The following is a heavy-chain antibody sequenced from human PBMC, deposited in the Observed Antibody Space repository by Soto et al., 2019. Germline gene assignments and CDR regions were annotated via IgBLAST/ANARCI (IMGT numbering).Heavy chain of an antibody. Sequence: GGSLRLSCAASGFTFSSYWMSWVRQAPGKGLEWVANIKQDGSEKYYVDSVKGRFTISRDNAKNSLYLQMNSLRAEDTAVYYCARDPSMVRGALDAFDIWGQGTMVTVSS. D-gene: IGHD3-10*01. CDR1: GFTFSSYW. J-gene: IGHJ3*02. V-gene: IGHV3-7*01. CDR2: IKQDGSEK. CDR3: ARDPSMVRGALDAFDI.